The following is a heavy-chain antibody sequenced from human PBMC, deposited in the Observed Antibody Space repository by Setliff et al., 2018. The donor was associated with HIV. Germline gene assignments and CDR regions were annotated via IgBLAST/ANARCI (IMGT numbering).Heavy chain of an antibody. CDR2: IHYSGIT. J-gene: IGHJ3*02. CDR3: ARYKCINFACVGFDI. V-gene: IGHV4-59*11. CDR1: RDSINGHW. Sequence: PSETLSLTCTVSRDSINGHWWSWIRQPPGKGLEWTGSIHYSGITHYNPSLKSRLTMSVDTSKNQVSLKLTSVTAADTAVYFCARYKCINFACVGFDIWGQGTVVTVSS. D-gene: IGHD3-9*01.